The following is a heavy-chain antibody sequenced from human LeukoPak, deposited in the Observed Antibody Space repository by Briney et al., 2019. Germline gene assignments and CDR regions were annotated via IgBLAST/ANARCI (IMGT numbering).Heavy chain of an antibody. Sequence: PGGSLRLPCSASGFTFSSYSMNWVRQAPGKGLEWVANINQDGSEKYYVDSVKGRFTISRDNAKNSLYLQMNSLRAEDTAVYYCARGISSGWPRGAFDIWGQGTMVTVSS. J-gene: IGHJ3*02. CDR2: INQDGSEK. CDR3: ARGISSGWPRGAFDI. CDR1: GFTFSSYS. D-gene: IGHD6-19*01. V-gene: IGHV3-7*01.